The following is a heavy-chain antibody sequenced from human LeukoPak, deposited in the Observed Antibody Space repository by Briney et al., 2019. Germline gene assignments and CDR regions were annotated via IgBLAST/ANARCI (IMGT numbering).Heavy chain of an antibody. J-gene: IGHJ2*01. Sequence: GGSLRLSCAASGFTFSSYAMHWVRQAPGKGLEWVAVISYDGSNKYYADSVKGRFTISRDNSKNTLYLQMNSLRAEDTAVYYCAKPGDYWYFDLWGRGTLVTVSS. V-gene: IGHV3-30*04. D-gene: IGHD7-27*01. CDR3: AKPGDYWYFDL. CDR1: GFTFSSYA. CDR2: ISYDGSNK.